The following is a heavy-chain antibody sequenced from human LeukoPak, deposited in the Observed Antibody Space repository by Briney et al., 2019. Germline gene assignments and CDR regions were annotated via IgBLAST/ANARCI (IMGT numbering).Heavy chain of an antibody. J-gene: IGHJ4*02. CDR2: IYYSGST. Sequence: KASETLSLTCTVSGGSISSSSYYWGWIRQPPGKGLEWIGSIYYSGSTYYNTSLKSRATISIDTSKNQFSLKLSSVTAADTAVYYCAREYTLYRSGWFLDYWGQGTVVTVSS. CDR3: AREYTLYRSGWFLDY. CDR1: GGSISSSSYY. D-gene: IGHD6-19*01. V-gene: IGHV4-39*07.